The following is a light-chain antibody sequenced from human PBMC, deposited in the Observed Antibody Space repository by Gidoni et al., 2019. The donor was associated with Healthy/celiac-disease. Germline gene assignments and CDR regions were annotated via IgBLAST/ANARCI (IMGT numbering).Light chain of an antibody. CDR1: QSVSSN. CDR3: QQYNNWPFWT. CDR2: GAS. V-gene: IGKV3-15*01. J-gene: IGKJ1*01. Sequence: EIVMTQSPATLSVSPGERATLSCRASQSVSSNSARYQQKPRQAPRLLIHGASTRATGIPARFSGSGSGTEFTLTISSLQSEDFAVYYCQQYNNWPFWTFGQGTKVEIK.